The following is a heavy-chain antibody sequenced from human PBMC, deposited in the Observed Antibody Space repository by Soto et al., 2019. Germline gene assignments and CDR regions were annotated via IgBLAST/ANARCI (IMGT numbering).Heavy chain of an antibody. D-gene: IGHD3-3*01. CDR1: GGSFSGYY. CDR2: INHSGSP. J-gene: IGHJ5*02. Sequence: QVQLQQWGAGLLKPSETLSLTCAVYGGSFSGYYWSWIRQPPGKGLEWIGEINHSGSPNYNPSLNGRVTLSVYTSKTQFPLKLSSVTAADTAVYYFARGGSCITIFGVVTTDNWFDPWGQGTLVTVSS. V-gene: IGHV4-34*01. CDR3: ARGGSCITIFGVVTTDNWFDP.